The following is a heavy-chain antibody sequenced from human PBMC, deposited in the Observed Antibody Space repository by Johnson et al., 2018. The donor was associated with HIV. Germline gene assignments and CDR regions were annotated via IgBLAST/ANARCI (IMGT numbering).Heavy chain of an antibody. CDR1: GFTFSSYA. V-gene: IGHV3-30*04. CDR3: AKDVELHGAFDM. Sequence: QVQLVESGGGVVQPGRSLRLSCAASGFTFSSYAMHWVRQAPGKGLEWVAVISYDGSNKYYADPVKGRFTISRDNSKNTLYLQMNSRRAEDTAVYYCAKDVELHGAFDMWGQGTLVTVSS. CDR2: ISYDGSNK. D-gene: IGHD1-26*01. J-gene: IGHJ3*02.